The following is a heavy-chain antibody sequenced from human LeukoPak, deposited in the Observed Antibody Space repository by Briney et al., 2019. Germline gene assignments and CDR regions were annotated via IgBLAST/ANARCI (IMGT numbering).Heavy chain of an antibody. CDR3: ARVEASGYDYGAFDY. Sequence: GGSLRLSCAASGFTFSSYGMHWVRQAPGKGLDWVAFIHHDGSNKYYADSVRGRFTISRDNSKNTLYLQMNSLRAEDTAVYFCARVEASGYDYGAFDYWGQGTLVTVSS. D-gene: IGHD5-12*01. J-gene: IGHJ4*02. CDR1: GFTFSSYG. CDR2: IHHDGSNK. V-gene: IGHV3-30*02.